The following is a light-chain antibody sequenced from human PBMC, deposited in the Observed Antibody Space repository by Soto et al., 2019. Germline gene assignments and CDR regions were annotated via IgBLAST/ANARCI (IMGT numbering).Light chain of an antibody. Sequence: EIIMTQSPATLSVSPGEGATLSCRTSHSISTNLAWYQHKRGQSPRLLVYGASTRATGVPARFSGSGSGAEFTLSISSLQSEDFAVYYCQQYYDWPITFGQGTRLDIK. J-gene: IGKJ5*01. CDR3: QQYYDWPIT. CDR1: HSISTN. CDR2: GAS. V-gene: IGKV3-15*01.